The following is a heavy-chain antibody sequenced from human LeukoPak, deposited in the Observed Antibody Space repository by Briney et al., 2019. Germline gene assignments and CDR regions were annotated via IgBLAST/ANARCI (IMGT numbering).Heavy chain of an antibody. CDR2: ISGSGGST. CDR3: AKDLRTGTAYYYYGMDV. CDR1: GFTFNSYA. D-gene: IGHD1-1*01. Sequence: GGSLRLSCAASGFTFNSYAMSWVRQAPGKGLEWVSAISGSGGSTYYADSVKGRFTISRDNSKNTLYLQMNSLRAEDTAVYYCAKDLRTGTAYYYYGMDVWGKGTAVTVSS. J-gene: IGHJ6*04. V-gene: IGHV3-23*01.